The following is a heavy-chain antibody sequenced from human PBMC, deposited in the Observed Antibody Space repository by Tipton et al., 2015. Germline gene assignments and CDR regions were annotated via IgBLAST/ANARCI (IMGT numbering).Heavy chain of an antibody. J-gene: IGHJ4*02. CDR3: ARIRGRYVMDY. V-gene: IGHV4-39*07. CDR1: GVSISGTSYY. D-gene: IGHD3-16*01. CDR2: IYYSGDM. Sequence: TLSLTCTVSGVSISGTSYYWGWIRQPPGKGLEWIGSIYYSGDMYYNPSLKSRVTISVDTSKNQFFLNLSSVTAADTAVYYCARIRGRYVMDYWGQGTLVTVSS.